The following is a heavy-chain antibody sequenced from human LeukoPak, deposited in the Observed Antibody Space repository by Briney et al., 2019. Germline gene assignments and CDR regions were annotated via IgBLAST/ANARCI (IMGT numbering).Heavy chain of an antibody. CDR2: ISSDSGYI. CDR3: ARDPSYQDIVVVPAA. J-gene: IGHJ4*02. CDR1: GFTFSSYS. Sequence: GSLRLSCAGSGFTFSSYSMNLVRQAPGKGLEWVSSISSDSGYIYYADSMKGRFTISRDNAKNSLYLQMNSLRAEDTAVYYCARDPSYQDIVVVPAAWGQGTQVTVSS. D-gene: IGHD2-2*01. V-gene: IGHV3-21*01.